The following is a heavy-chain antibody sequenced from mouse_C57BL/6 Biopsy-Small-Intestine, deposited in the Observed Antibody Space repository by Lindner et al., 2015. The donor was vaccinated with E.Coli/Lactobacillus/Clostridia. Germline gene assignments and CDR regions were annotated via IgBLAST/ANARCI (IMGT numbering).Heavy chain of an antibody. D-gene: IGHD1-1*01. Sequence: VQLQESGPELVKPGASVKISCKASGYTLTDYYINWVKQGPGQGLEWIGWIFPGSGNTKYNEKFKGKATLTVDTSSSTAYMQLSSLTSEDSAVYFCARRSVYDSSPYFDYWGQATTLTVSS. J-gene: IGHJ2*01. CDR2: IFPGSGNT. V-gene: IGHV1-84*01. CDR1: GYTLTDYY. CDR3: ARRSVYDSSPYFDY.